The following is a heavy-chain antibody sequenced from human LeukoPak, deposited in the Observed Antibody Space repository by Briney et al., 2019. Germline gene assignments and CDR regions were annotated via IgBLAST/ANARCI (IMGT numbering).Heavy chain of an antibody. CDR2: IYYSGSA. J-gene: IGHJ3*02. CDR3: ARGTYDSSGYYYEDAFDI. Sequence: SQTLSLTCTVSGGSISSGDYYWSWIRQPPGKGLEWIGYIYYSGSAYYNPSLKGRVTISVDTSKNRFSLKLSSVTAADTAVYYCARGTYDSSGYYYEDAFDIWGQGRMVTVSS. CDR1: GGSISSGDYY. D-gene: IGHD3-22*01. V-gene: IGHV4-30-4*01.